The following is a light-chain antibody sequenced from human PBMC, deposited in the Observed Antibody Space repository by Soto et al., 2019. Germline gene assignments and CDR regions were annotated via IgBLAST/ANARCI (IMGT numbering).Light chain of an antibody. V-gene: IGLV2-14*01. J-gene: IGLJ1*01. CDR2: EVS. CDR1: SSDVGGYSY. Sequence: SVLTQPASVSGSPGQSITISCTGTSSDVGGYSYVSWYQQHPGKAPKLMIYEVSNRPSGVSNRCSGSKSGNTASLTISGLQAEDEADYYCSSYTSSSTPYVFGTGTKVTVL. CDR3: SSYTSSSTPYV.